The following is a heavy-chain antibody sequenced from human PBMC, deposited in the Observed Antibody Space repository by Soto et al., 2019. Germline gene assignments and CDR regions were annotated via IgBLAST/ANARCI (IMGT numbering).Heavy chain of an antibody. Sequence: GGSLRLSCAASGFTFSSYGMHWVRQAPGKGLEWVAVISYDGSNKYYADSVKGRFTISRDNSKNTLYLQMNSLRAEDTAVYYCAKDSGWRYYFDYWGQGTLVTVSS. CDR1: GFTFSSYG. V-gene: IGHV3-30*18. J-gene: IGHJ4*02. CDR3: AKDSGWRYYFDY. CDR2: ISYDGSNK. D-gene: IGHD6-19*01.